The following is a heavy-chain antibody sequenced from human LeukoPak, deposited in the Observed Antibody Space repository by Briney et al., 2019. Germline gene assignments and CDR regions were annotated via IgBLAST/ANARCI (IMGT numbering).Heavy chain of an antibody. CDR2: VYESGDR. CDR1: GGSISSYY. D-gene: IGHD5-12*01. V-gene: IGHV4-59*08. J-gene: IGHJ4*02. Sequence: KPSETLSLTCTVSGGSISSYYWSWIRQPPGKGLEWIAYVYESGDRGYNPSLKSRVTISVDTSKNQLSLKLNSVTAADTAVYYCARHPLRGGFDHWGLGTLVAVSS. CDR3: ARHPLRGGFDH.